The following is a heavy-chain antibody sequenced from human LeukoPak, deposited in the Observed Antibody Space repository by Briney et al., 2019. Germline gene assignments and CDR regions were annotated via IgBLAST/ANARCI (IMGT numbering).Heavy chain of an antibody. CDR1: GYSLGKNYY. CDR3: ARYDSRGSASTKFDY. V-gene: IGHV4-38-2*01. Sequence: SETLSLACAVSGYSLGKNYYWGWIRQSPGKGLEWIGRIYGRASTSYNPSLMNRVTMSVDTSKNHFSLQLTSVTAADTAVYYCARYDSRGSASTKFDYWGPGIQVTVSS. D-gene: IGHD3-3*01. CDR2: IYGRAST. J-gene: IGHJ4*02.